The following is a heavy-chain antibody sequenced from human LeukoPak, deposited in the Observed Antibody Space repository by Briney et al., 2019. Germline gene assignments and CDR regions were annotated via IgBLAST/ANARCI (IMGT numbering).Heavy chain of an antibody. V-gene: IGHV1-18*01. CDR1: GYTFTSYG. D-gene: IGHD6-19*01. CDR2: ISAYNGNT. CDR3: ARDQQWLGQTEFDY. J-gene: IGHJ4*02. Sequence: SVKVSCKASGYTFTSYGTSWVRQAPGGGLEWMVWISAYNGNTSYAQKLQGRVAMTTDTSTSTAYMELRSLRSDETAVYYCARDQQWLGQTEFDYWGQGTLVTVSS.